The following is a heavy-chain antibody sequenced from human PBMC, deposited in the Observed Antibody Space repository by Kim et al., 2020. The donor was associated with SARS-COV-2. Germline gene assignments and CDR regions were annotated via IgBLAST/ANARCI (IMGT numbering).Heavy chain of an antibody. CDR1: GFTFTGHA. Sequence: GGSLRLSCTTSGFTFTGHAMSWVRQAPGKGLEWVSSIDGSDGTTYYVDSVRGRFTISRDDSKNTLYLQMSALRGDDTAVYYCMKGGWGWIWDPWGPGTL. D-gene: IGHD2-21*01. CDR2: IDGSDGTT. CDR3: MKGGWGWIWDP. J-gene: IGHJ5*02. V-gene: IGHV3-23*01.